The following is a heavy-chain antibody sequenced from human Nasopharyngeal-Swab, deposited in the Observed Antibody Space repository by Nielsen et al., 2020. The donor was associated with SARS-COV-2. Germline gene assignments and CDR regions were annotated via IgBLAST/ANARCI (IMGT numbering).Heavy chain of an antibody. J-gene: IGHJ3*02. CDR2: IYSGGNT. V-gene: IGHV3-53*01. CDR1: GFTVSNKY. D-gene: IGHD5-12*01. Sequence: GGSLRLSCAASGFTVSNKYMSWVRQAPGKGLEWVSVIYSGGNTYYADSVKGRFTISRDNSKNTLYLQMISLRAEDTAEYYCARLGLPNAFDIWGQGTMVTVSS. CDR3: ARLGLPNAFDI.